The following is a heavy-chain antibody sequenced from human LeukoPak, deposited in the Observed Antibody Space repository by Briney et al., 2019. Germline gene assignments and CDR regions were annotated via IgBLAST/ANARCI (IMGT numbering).Heavy chain of an antibody. Sequence: GGSLRLPCAASGFVFSDYSMNWVRQAPGKGLEWVANIRGSGSGLGSGNYYADSVKGRFTISRDNAKTSLYLQMNSLRAEDTAFYYCARDDNWGFDYWGQGALVTVSS. CDR2: IRGSGSGLGSGN. CDR1: GFVFSDYS. J-gene: IGHJ4*02. D-gene: IGHD7-27*01. V-gene: IGHV3-48*04. CDR3: ARDDNWGFDY.